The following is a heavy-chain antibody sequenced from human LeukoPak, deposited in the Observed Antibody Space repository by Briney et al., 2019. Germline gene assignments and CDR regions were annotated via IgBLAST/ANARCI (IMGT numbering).Heavy chain of an antibody. D-gene: IGHD2/OR15-2a*01. CDR3: ARALSITPYYCDY. Sequence: GGSLRLSCAVSGFTFRSYSMNWVRQAPGKGLEWISYISTTSNTISYADSVKGRFTISRDNAKNSMYLQMSSLRAEDTALYYCARALSITPYYCDYWGLGTLVNVSS. V-gene: IGHV3-48*04. CDR2: ISTTSNTI. J-gene: IGHJ4*02. CDR1: GFTFRSYS.